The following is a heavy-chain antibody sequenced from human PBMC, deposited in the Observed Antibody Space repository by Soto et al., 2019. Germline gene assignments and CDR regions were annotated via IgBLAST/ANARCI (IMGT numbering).Heavy chain of an antibody. CDR2: INPSGGST. V-gene: IGHV1-46*03. D-gene: IGHD3-9*01. J-gene: IGHJ4*02. CDR1: GYTFTSYY. CDR3: ARGYDILTGYYVSRGIRFDY. Sequence: HVQLVRSGDEVKKPGASVKVSCKASGYTFTSYYMHWVRQAPGQGLEWMGIINPSGGSTSYAQKFQGRVTMTRDTSTSTVYMELSSLRSEDTAVYYCARGYDILTGYYVSRGIRFDYWGQGTLVTVSS.